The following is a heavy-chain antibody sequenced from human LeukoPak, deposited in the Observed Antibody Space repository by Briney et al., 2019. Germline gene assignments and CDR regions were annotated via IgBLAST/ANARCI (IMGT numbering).Heavy chain of an antibody. CDR1: GFTFSSHA. CDR2: ISGSGGST. D-gene: IGHD3-22*01. V-gene: IGHV3-23*01. CDR3: AVLDYDSITDY. J-gene: IGHJ4*02. Sequence: PGGSLRLSCAASGFTFSSHAMSWVRQAPGKGLEWVSAISGSGGSTYYADSVKGRFTISRDNAKNTLYLQMNSLRAEDTAVYYCAVLDYDSITDYWGQGTLVTVSS.